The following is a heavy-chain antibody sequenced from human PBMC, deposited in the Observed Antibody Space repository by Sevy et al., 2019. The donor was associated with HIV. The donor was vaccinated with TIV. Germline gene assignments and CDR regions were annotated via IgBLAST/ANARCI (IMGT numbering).Heavy chain of an antibody. CDR2: FDPEDGET. J-gene: IGHJ4*02. CDR3: ATTKDYYDSSGCPFDY. V-gene: IGHV1-24*01. Sequence: ASVKVSCKVSGYTLTGLSMHWVRQAPGKGLEWMGSFDPEDGETIYAQNFQGRVTMTEDTSTETAYLELSSLRSEDTAVYFCATTKDYYDSSGCPFDYWGQGTLVTVSS. D-gene: IGHD3-22*01. CDR1: GYTLTGLS.